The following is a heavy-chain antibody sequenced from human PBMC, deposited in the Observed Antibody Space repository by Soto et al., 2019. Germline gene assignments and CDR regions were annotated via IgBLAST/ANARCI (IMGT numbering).Heavy chain of an antibody. Sequence: GGSLRLSCAASGFTFASYSMNWVRQAPGKGLEWVSVISGSGDYTYYADSVKGRFTISRDNSKNTLYLQINSLRAEDTAVYYCAKDITMTTWRYFDYWGHGTLVTVSS. CDR3: AKDITMTTWRYFDY. D-gene: IGHD3-22*01. J-gene: IGHJ4*01. V-gene: IGHV3-23*01. CDR2: ISGSGDYT. CDR1: GFTFASYS.